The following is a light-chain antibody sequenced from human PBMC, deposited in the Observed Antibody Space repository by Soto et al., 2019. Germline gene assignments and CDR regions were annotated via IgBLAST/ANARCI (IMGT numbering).Light chain of an antibody. CDR1: QGISN. Sequence: DIQMTQSPSSLSASVRDRVTITCRASQGISNLAWYQQKPGKVPKLLIYAASTLQSGVPSRFSGSGSGTDFTRTISSLQPEDVSTYYCQKYDSAPWTFGQGTKVEIK. J-gene: IGKJ1*01. V-gene: IGKV1-27*01. CDR2: AAS. CDR3: QKYDSAPWT.